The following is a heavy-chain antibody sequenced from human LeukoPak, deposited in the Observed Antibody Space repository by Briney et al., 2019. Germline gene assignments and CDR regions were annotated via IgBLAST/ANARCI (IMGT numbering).Heavy chain of an antibody. CDR2: ISYSGST. V-gene: IGHV4-59*01. Sequence: SETLSLTCTVSGDSISSNYWSWIRQPPGKGLEWIGHISYSGSTNYNPSLKSRVTISVDTSKNQFSLKLSSVTAADTAVYYCARGGSGYALNWFDPWGQGTLVTVSS. CDR1: GDSISSNY. J-gene: IGHJ5*02. D-gene: IGHD5-12*01. CDR3: ARGGSGYALNWFDP.